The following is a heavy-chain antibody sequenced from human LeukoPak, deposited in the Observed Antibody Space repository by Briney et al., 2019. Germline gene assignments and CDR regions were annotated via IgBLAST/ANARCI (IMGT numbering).Heavy chain of an antibody. D-gene: IGHD3-3*01. CDR3: ARHDVRFQSVNEY. V-gene: IGHV4-39*01. Sequence: SETLSLTCTVSGGSISSSSYYWGWIRQPPGKGLEWIGEINYRGSTNYNPSLKSRVTISVDTSKNQFSLKLSSVTAADTAVYYCARHDVRFQSVNEYWGQGTLVTVSS. CDR2: INYRGST. CDR1: GGSISSSSYY. J-gene: IGHJ4*02.